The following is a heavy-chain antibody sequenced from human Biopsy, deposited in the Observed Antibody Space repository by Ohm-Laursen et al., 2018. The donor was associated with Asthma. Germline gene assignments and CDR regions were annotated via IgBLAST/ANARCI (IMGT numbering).Heavy chain of an antibody. D-gene: IGHD6-13*01. V-gene: IGHV3-30*18. Sequence: SLRLSCAASGFNFHNYGMNWVRRAPGKGLEWAAQILFDGRKINYPDSVKGRFTISRDNSKNMVYLQMNSLRPEDAAVYYCAKDRVAGRSYYFDYWGQGSLVSVSS. J-gene: IGHJ4*02. CDR2: ILFDGRKI. CDR3: AKDRVAGRSYYFDY. CDR1: GFNFHNYG.